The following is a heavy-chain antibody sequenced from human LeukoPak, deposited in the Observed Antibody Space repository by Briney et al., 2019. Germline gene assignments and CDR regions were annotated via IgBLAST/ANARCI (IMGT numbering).Heavy chain of an antibody. CDR3: ARHAGTEDYFDY. CDR2: IYTSGST. V-gene: IGHV4-4*07. CDR1: GGSISSYY. D-gene: IGHD1/OR15-1a*01. J-gene: IGHJ4*02. Sequence: SETVSLTCTVSGGSISSYYWSWIRQPAGKGLEWIGRIYTSGSTNYNPSLKSRVTISVDTSKNQFSLKLSSVTAADTAVYYCARHAGTEDYFDYWGQGTLVTVSS.